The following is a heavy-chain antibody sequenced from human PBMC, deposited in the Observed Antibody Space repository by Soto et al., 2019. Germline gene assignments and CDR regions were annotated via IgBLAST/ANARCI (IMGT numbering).Heavy chain of an antibody. V-gene: IGHV3-30-3*01. CDR1: GFTFSSYA. CDR2: ISYDGSNK. J-gene: IGHJ6*02. D-gene: IGHD6-13*01. Sequence: GGSLRLSCAASGFTFSSYAMHWVRQAPGKGLEWVAVISYDGSNKYYADSVKGRFTISRDNSKNTLYLQMNSLRAEDTAVYYCAREELAAAGSPYYGMDVWGQGTTVTVSS. CDR3: AREELAAAGSPYYGMDV.